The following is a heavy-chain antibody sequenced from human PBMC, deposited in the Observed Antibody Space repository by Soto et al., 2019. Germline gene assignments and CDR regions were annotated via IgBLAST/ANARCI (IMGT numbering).Heavy chain of an antibody. Sequence: GGSLRLSCAASGFTFSSYSMNWVRQAPGKGLEWVSSISSSSSYIYYADSVKGRFTISRDNAKNSLYLQMNSLRAEDTAVYYCARDRYYDFWSGSTYSYYGMDVWGQGTTVTVSS. D-gene: IGHD3-3*01. V-gene: IGHV3-21*01. CDR2: ISSSSSYI. J-gene: IGHJ6*02. CDR1: GFTFSSYS. CDR3: ARDRYYDFWSGSTYSYYGMDV.